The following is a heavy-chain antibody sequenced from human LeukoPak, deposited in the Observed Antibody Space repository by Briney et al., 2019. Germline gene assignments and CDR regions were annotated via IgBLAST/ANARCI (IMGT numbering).Heavy chain of an antibody. Sequence: GGSLRLSCAASGLTFSSYSMNWVRQAPGKGLEWVSSISSSSSYIYYADSVKGRFTISRDNAKNSLYLQMNSLRAEDTAVYYCARDLVEQWLVLGYWGQGTLVTVSS. CDR3: ARDLVEQWLVLGY. V-gene: IGHV3-21*01. D-gene: IGHD6-19*01. CDR2: ISSSSSYI. J-gene: IGHJ4*02. CDR1: GLTFSSYS.